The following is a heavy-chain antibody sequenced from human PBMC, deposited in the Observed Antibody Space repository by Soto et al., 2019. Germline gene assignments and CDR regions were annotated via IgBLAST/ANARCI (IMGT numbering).Heavy chain of an antibody. J-gene: IGHJ4*02. D-gene: IGHD2-21*02. CDR2: ISAYNGKT. CDR3: ARDKEVTYCGGDCYPPGY. Sequence: ASVNVSCKASGYTFTSYGISWVRQAPGQGLEWMGWISAYNGKTNYAQKLQGRVTMTTDTSTSTAYMELWSLRSDDTAVYYCARDKEVTYCGGDCYPPGYWGQGTLVTVSS. CDR1: GYTFTSYG. V-gene: IGHV1-18*04.